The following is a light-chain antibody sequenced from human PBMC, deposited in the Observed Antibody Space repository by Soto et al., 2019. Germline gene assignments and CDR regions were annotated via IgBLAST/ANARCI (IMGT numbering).Light chain of an antibody. V-gene: IGKV1-5*03. CDR2: TAS. CDR1: QTISSY. CDR3: QQYSSYSRT. Sequence: DIQMTQSPSTLSASVGDSITITCRASQTISSYLAWYQQKPGKAPNLLIYTASSLESGVPSRFSGSGSGTEFTLTISSPQPDDFATYYCQQYSSYSRTFGQGTKVDIK. J-gene: IGKJ1*01.